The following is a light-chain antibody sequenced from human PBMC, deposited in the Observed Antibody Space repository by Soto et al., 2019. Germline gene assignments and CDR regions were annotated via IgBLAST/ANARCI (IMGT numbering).Light chain of an antibody. V-gene: IGLV1-40*01. CDR2: GNS. J-gene: IGLJ2*01. CDR3: QSSDSRRGGSVV. CDR1: SSNIGAGYD. Sequence: QSVLTQPPSVSGAPGQRVTISCTGSSSNIGAGYDVHWYQQLPGTAPKLLIYGNSNRPSGVPDRFSGSKSGTSASLAITGLQAEDEADDYCQSSDSRRGGSVVFGGGTKLTVL.